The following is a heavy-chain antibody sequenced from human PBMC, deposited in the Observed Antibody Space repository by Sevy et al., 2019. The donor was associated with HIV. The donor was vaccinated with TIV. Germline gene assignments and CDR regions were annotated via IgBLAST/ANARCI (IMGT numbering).Heavy chain of an antibody. CDR1: GFTVSSNY. CDR3: ARESRMITFGGVIVNDAFDI. CDR2: IYSGGST. J-gene: IGHJ3*02. D-gene: IGHD3-16*02. Sequence: GGSLRLSCAASGFTVSSNYMSWVRQAPGKGLEWVSVIYSGGSTDYADSVKGRFTISRDNSKNTLYLQMNSLRAEDTAVYYCARESRMITFGGVIVNDAFDIWGQGTMVTVSS. V-gene: IGHV3-53*01.